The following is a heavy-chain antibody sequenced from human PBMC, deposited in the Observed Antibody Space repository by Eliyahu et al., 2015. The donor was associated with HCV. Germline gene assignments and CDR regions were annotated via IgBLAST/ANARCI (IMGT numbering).Heavy chain of an antibody. CDR3: ARDKSPNYDFWSGYYTGYYYYYGMDV. CDR1: GGSISSXSYY. D-gene: IGHD3-3*01. CDR2: IYYSGST. Sequence: QLQLQESGPGLVKLSETLSLTCTVSGGSISSXSYYXXXXXXXPGKGLEWMGSIYYSGSTYYNPSLKSRVTISVDTSKNQFSLKLSSVTAADTAVYYCARDKSPNYDFWSGYYTGYYYYYGMDVWGQGTTVTVSS. V-gene: IGHV4-39*07. J-gene: IGHJ6*02.